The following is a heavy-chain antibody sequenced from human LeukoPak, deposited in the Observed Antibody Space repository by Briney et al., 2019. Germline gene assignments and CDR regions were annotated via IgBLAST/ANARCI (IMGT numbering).Heavy chain of an antibody. J-gene: IGHJ4*02. Sequence: PGGSLRLSCVASGYTFSSYSINWVRHAPGKGLEWVSSISVRSNYIYYADSVRGRFSISRDDARDSLYLQMNSLRAEDTAVYFCVRLRRNIWGQGTLVTVSS. D-gene: IGHD1/OR15-1a*01. CDR3: VRLRRNI. CDR1: GYTFSSYS. CDR2: ISVRSNYI. V-gene: IGHV3-21*01.